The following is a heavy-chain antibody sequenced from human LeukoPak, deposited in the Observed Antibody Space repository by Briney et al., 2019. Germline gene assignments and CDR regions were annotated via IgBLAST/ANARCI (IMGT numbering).Heavy chain of an antibody. Sequence: GGSLRLSCAASGFTFSNYAMSWVRQAPGKGLEWVSGFSGSGGITYYADSVKGRFTISRDNSKNTLYLQMNSLRAEDTAVYYCAKDVKAYGDLIDYWGQGTLVTVSP. D-gene: IGHD4-17*01. V-gene: IGHV3-23*01. CDR2: FSGSGGIT. CDR1: GFTFSNYA. CDR3: AKDVKAYGDLIDY. J-gene: IGHJ4*02.